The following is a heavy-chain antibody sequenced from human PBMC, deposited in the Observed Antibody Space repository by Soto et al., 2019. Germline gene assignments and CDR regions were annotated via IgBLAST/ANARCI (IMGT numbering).Heavy chain of an antibody. D-gene: IGHD6-13*01. Sequence: QVQLVQSGAEVKKPGSSVKVSCKASGGTFSSYAISWVRQAPGQGLEWMGGIIPIFGTANYAQKFQGRVTITADKSTSTAYMELSSLRSEDTAVNYCARAGQGGRQQLVPFDYWGQGTLVTVSS. CDR3: ARAGQGGRQQLVPFDY. CDR1: GGTFSSYA. J-gene: IGHJ4*02. V-gene: IGHV1-69*06. CDR2: IIPIFGTA.